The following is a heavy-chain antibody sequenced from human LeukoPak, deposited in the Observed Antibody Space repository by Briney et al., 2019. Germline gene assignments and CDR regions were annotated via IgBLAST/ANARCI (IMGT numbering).Heavy chain of an antibody. D-gene: IGHD5-24*01. J-gene: IGHJ4*02. CDR3: ARDSGDGYNSFDY. V-gene: IGHV3-48*04. Sequence: GTSLRLSCAASGFTFSNFGMNWVRQAPGKGLEWVSYISSSSSTIYYADSVKGRFTISRDNAKNSLYLQMNSLRAEDTAVYYCARDSGDGYNSFDYWGQGTLVTVSS. CDR1: GFTFSNFG. CDR2: ISSSSSTI.